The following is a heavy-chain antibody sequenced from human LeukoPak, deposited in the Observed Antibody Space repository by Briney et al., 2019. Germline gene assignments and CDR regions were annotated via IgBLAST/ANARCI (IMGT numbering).Heavy chain of an antibody. CDR3: VKSLVAALGYCSGGSCGTDY. D-gene: IGHD2-15*01. Sequence: GGSLRLSCSASGFTFSSYAMHWVRQAPGKGLEYVSAISSNGGSTYYADSVKGRFTISRDNSKNTLYLQMSSLRAEDTAVYYCVKSLVAALGYCSGGSCGTDYWGQGTLVTVSS. CDR1: GFTFSSYA. J-gene: IGHJ4*02. V-gene: IGHV3-64D*06. CDR2: ISSNGGST.